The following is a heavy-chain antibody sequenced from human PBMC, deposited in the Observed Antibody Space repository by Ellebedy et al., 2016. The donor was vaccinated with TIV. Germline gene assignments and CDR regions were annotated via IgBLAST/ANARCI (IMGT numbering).Heavy chain of an antibody. CDR3: AKYVVPGARRSRTFDI. J-gene: IGHJ3*02. D-gene: IGHD2-2*01. CDR2: IGPGADT. Sequence: GESLKISCAASGFTSSTYGMTWVRQAPGKGLEWVSTIGPGADTHYADSVKGRFTISRDDSKKTLYLEMNSLKAEDTAVYYCAKYVVPGARRSRTFDIWGQGTTVTVSS. V-gene: IGHV3-23*01. CDR1: GFTSSTYG.